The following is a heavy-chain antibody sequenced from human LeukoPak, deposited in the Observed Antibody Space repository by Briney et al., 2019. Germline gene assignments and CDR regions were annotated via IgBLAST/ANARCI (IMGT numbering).Heavy chain of an antibody. D-gene: IGHD3-10*01. J-gene: IGHJ6*03. CDR1: GGSISRYY. Sequence: SETLSLTCTVSGGSISRYYWSWIRQPPGKGLQWIGYVYYTGSTNYNPSPQSRVTISVDTSKNQFSLNLSSVTAADTAVYYCATMARGYYYYYMDVWGKGTTVTISS. CDR3: ATMARGYYYYYMDV. CDR2: VYYTGST. V-gene: IGHV4-59*13.